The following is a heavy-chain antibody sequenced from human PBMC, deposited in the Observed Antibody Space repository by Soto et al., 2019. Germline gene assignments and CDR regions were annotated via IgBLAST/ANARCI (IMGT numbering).Heavy chain of an antibody. J-gene: IGHJ3*02. CDR3: ARRYGSGGSSCTAFDI. V-gene: IGHV3-74*01. Sequence: GGSLRLSCAASGFTFSSYWMHWVRQAPGKGLVWVSRINSDGSSTTYADSVKGRFTISRDNAKNTLYLQMSSLRGEYTAVSYCARRYGSGGSSCTAFDIWGQGTMVTVSS. CDR2: INSDGSST. D-gene: IGHD2-15*01. CDR1: GFTFSSYW.